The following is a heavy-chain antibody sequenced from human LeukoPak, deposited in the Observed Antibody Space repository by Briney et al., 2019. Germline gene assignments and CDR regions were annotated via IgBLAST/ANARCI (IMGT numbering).Heavy chain of an antibody. CDR2: IYYSGST. V-gene: IGHV4-59*08. J-gene: IGHJ5*02. Sequence: SETLSPTCTVSGGSINSYYWSWIRQPPGKGLEWIGYIYYSGSTNYNPSLKSRVTISVDTSKNQFSLKLTSVTAADTAVYYCAKSPYDFWSGGFDPWGQGTLVTVSS. CDR3: AKSPYDFWSGGFDP. CDR1: GGSINSYY. D-gene: IGHD3-3*01.